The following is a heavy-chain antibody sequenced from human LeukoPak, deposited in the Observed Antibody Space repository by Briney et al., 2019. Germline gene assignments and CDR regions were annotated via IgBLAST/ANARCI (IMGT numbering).Heavy chain of an antibody. CDR1: GFTFGKYW. CDR2: IKLDGSEK. J-gene: IGHJ4*02. CDR3: ARDQYDTWSRRGNFDS. V-gene: IGHV3-7*03. D-gene: IGHD3-3*01. Sequence: GGSLRLSCVASGFTFGKYWMSWVRQAPGKGLEWVANIKLDGSEKNYVDSVKGRFIISRDNTKNSLYLQMNSLRVEDTAVFYCARDQYDTWSRRGNFDSWGQGTLVIVSS.